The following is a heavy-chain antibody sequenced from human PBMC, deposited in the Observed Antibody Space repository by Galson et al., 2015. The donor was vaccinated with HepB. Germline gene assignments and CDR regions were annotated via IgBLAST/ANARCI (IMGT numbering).Heavy chain of an antibody. CDR3: ATPREARFLEWLALDY. V-gene: IGHV1-3*01. CDR2: INAGNGNT. Sequence: SVKVSCKASGYTFTSYAMHWVRQAPGQRLEWMGWINAGNGNTKYSQKFQGRVTITRDTSASTAYMELSSLRSEDTAVYYCATPREARFLEWLALDYWGQGTLVTVSS. CDR1: GYTFTSYA. D-gene: IGHD3-3*01. J-gene: IGHJ4*02.